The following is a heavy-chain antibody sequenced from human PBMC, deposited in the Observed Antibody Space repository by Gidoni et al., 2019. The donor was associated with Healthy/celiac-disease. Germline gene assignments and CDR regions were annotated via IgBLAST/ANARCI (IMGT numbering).Heavy chain of an antibody. V-gene: IGHV3-23*01. CDR1: GLTFRRYA. D-gene: IGHD3-9*01. J-gene: IGHJ6*02. CDR2: ISGSGGST. CDR3: ATTSDGLFSSYYYGMDV. Sequence: EVQLLESGGGLVQPGGSMRPSCAASGLTFRRYAMSLVRQAPGKGLECVAAISGSGGSTYYADSVKGRFPISRDNSKNTLYLQMNSLRAEDTAVYYCATTSDGLFSSYYYGMDVWGQGTTVTVSS.